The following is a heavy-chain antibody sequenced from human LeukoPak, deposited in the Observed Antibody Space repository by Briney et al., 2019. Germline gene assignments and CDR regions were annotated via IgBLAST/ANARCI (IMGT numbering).Heavy chain of an antibody. CDR3: AKPLYYYDSSGYRYGSYFDY. D-gene: IGHD3-22*01. Sequence: GGSLRLSCAASGFTFSDYYMSWIRQAPGKGLEWVSYISSSGSTIYYADSVKGRFTISRDNSKNTLYLQMNSLRAEDTAVYYCAKPLYYYDSSGYRYGSYFDYWGQGTLVTVSS. CDR2: ISSSGSTI. CDR1: GFTFSDYY. V-gene: IGHV3-11*04. J-gene: IGHJ4*02.